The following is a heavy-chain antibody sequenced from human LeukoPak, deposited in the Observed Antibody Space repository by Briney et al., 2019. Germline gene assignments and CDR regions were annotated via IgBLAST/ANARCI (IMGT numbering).Heavy chain of an antibody. Sequence: GGSLGLSCAASGFSFISYGMHWVRQAPGKGLEWVGVISDDGRNKKYADSVKGRFTISRDNSKDTLYLQMNSLRDEDTAVYYCAKRPSDYGDYVTYFDYWGQGTLVTVSS. J-gene: IGHJ4*02. CDR2: ISDDGRNK. D-gene: IGHD4-17*01. CDR3: AKRPSDYGDYVTYFDY. CDR1: GFSFISYG. V-gene: IGHV3-30*18.